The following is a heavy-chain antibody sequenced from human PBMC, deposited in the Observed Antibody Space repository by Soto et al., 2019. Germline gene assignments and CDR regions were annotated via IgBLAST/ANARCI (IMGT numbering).Heavy chain of an antibody. CDR1: GFTFSNAW. CDR3: TTGRWGTMIVVAEKYFDD. Sequence: EVQLVESGGGLVKPGGSLRLSCAASGFTFSNAWMNWVRQAPGKGLEWVGRIKSKTDGGTTDYAAPVKGRFTISRDDSKNTLYLQMNSLKTEDTAVYYCTTGRWGTMIVVAEKYFDDWGQGTLVTVSS. CDR2: IKSKTDGGTT. D-gene: IGHD3-22*01. V-gene: IGHV3-15*07. J-gene: IGHJ4*02.